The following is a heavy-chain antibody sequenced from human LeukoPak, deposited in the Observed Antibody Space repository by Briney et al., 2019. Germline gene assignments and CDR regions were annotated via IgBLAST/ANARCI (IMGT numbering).Heavy chain of an antibody. CDR2: ISSSSSYI. D-gene: IGHD6-19*01. V-gene: IGHV3-21*01. Sequence: GGSLRLSCAASGFTFSSYSMNWVRQAPGKGLEWVSSISSSSSYIYYADSVKGRFTISRDNAKNSLYLQMNSLRAEDTAVYYCARGPLAVAGAFAIWGQGTMVTVST. J-gene: IGHJ3*02. CDR1: GFTFSSYS. CDR3: ARGPLAVAGAFAI.